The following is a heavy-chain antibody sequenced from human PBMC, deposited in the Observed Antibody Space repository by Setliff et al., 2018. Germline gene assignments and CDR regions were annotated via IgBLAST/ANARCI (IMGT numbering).Heavy chain of an antibody. CDR2: TNGGNGNT. CDR1: GYSFSTYA. V-gene: IGHV1-3*01. Sequence: ASVKVSCKASGYSFSTYAMHWVRQAPGQRLEWMGWTNGGNGNTKYSQKFQGRITITRDTSASTAYMEMSSLRSEDTAVYYCARDREYCSRTSCYIDYWGQGALV. D-gene: IGHD2-2*02. J-gene: IGHJ4*02. CDR3: ARDREYCSRTSCYIDY.